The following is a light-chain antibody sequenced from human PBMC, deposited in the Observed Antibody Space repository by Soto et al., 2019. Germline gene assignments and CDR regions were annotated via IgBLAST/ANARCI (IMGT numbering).Light chain of an antibody. CDR1: SYNIGSNT. CDR3: AAWDDSLNGHVV. V-gene: IGLV1-44*01. CDR2: SND. Sequence: QSVLTQPPSASGTPGQRVTISCSGSSYNIGSNTVNWYQQLPGRAPKLLIYSNDQRPSGVPDRFSGSKSGSSASLAISGLQSEDEGEYYCAAWDDSLNGHVVFGGGTKVTVL. J-gene: IGLJ2*01.